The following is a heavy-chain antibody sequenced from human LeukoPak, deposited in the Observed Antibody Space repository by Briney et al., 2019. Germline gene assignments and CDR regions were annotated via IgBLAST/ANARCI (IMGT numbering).Heavy chain of an antibody. CDR2: IRSKGYGGTT. V-gene: IGHV3-49*04. J-gene: IGHJ4*02. D-gene: IGHD3-22*01. CDR3: TRSPYYYDSSGYPRYYFDY. CDR1: GFTFGDYA. Sequence: PGGPLRLSCTASGFTFGDYAMSGVRQAPGKGLEGVGFIRSKGYGGTTQYAASVKGRYTISRDDSKSIAYLQMNSLKTEDTAVYYCTRSPYYYDSSGYPRYYFDYWGQGTLVTVSS.